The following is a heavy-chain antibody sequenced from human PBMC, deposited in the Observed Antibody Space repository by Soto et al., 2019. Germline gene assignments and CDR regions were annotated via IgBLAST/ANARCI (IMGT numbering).Heavy chain of an antibody. D-gene: IGHD3-10*01. Sequence: QVQLVQSGAEVKKPGASVKVSCKASGYTFTNYGISWVRQAPGQGLEWMGWISHWGKTNYAQKLQGRVTMTTDTAASTAFMELRSLRSDDTAMYFCARDLDGSGGYYTDYWGQGTLVTVSS. CDR2: ISHWGKT. CDR3: ARDLDGSGGYYTDY. V-gene: IGHV1-18*01. J-gene: IGHJ4*02. CDR1: GYTFTNYG.